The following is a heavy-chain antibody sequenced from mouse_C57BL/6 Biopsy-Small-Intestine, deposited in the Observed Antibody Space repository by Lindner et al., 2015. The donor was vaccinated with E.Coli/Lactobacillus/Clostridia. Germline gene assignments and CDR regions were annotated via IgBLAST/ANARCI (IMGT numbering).Heavy chain of an antibody. D-gene: IGHD2-4*01. CDR3: ARGNDYDEGFAY. Sequence: VQLQESGAEVVKPGTSVKISCKASGYSFTGYNMHWVKQRPGQGLEWIGKIDPSDSETHYNQKFKDKATLTVDKYSNTAYMQLNSLTSEDSAVYYCARGNDYDEGFAYWGQGTLVIVFA. CDR1: GYSFTGYN. J-gene: IGHJ3*01. V-gene: IGHV1S126*01. CDR2: IDPSDSET.